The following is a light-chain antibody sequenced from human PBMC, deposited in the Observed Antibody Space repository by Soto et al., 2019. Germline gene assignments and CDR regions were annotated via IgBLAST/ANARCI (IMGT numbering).Light chain of an antibody. J-gene: IGKJ3*01. CDR3: QQYDNLPFT. V-gene: IGKV1-33*01. Sequence: DIQMTQSPSSLSASVGDRVTITCQASQDISIYLNWYQQKSGKAPKLMIYDVSNLETGVPSRFSRSGSGTDFSFTISSLQAQDIATYYCQQYDNLPFTFGPGTKVDIK. CDR2: DVS. CDR1: QDISIY.